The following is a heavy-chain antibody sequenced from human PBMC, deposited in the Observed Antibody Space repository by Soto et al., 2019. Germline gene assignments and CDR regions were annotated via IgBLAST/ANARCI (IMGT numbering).Heavy chain of an antibody. CDR3: ARDPFYGAIDY. V-gene: IGHV3-7*01. CDR1: VFNFGSSW. J-gene: IGHJ4*02. D-gene: IGHD3-10*01. Sequence: PGGSLRLSCAASVFNFGSSWMAWVRQAPGKWLEWLADIKRDGGEKXXVDSVKGRXTISRYDSKYSXYLQMXRLRAEDTAVYYCARDPFYGAIDYWVLGTLVTVSS. CDR2: IKRDGGEK.